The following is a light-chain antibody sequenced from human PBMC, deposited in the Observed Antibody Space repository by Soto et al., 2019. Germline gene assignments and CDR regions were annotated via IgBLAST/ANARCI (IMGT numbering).Light chain of an antibody. Sequence: QSALTQPASVSASPGQSITISCTGTSSDVGGSNYVSWYQQHPGQAPKLMIYEVTKRPSGVPDRFSGSKSGNTASLTVSGLQAEDEADYYCSSYAGSYRVFGTGTKVTVL. CDR1: SSDVGGSNY. J-gene: IGLJ1*01. CDR2: EVT. V-gene: IGLV2-8*01. CDR3: SSYAGSYRV.